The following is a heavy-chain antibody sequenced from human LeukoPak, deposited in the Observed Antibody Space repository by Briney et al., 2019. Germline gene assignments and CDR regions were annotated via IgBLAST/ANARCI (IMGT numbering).Heavy chain of an antibody. CDR2: ISAYNGNT. Sequence: AGVTVSCKASGYTFTSYGISWVRQAPGQGREWMGWISAYNGNTNYAQKLQGRVTMTTDTSTSTAYMELRSLRSDDTAVYYCARDHTGYCSSTSCYAPFDYWGQGTLVTASS. V-gene: IGHV1-18*01. J-gene: IGHJ4*02. CDR3: ARDHTGYCSSTSCYAPFDY. D-gene: IGHD2-2*01. CDR1: GYTFTSYG.